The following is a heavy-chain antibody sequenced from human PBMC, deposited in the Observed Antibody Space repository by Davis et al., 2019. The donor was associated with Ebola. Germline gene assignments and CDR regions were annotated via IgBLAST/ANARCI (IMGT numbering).Heavy chain of an antibody. CDR3: ARASHFWSGYYTEGHGMDV. CDR1: GFTFSSYS. J-gene: IGHJ6*02. V-gene: IGHV3-48*02. CDR2: ISSSSSTI. Sequence: GESLKIPCAASGFTFSSYSMNRVRQAPGKGLEWVSYISSSSSTIYYADSVKGRFTISRDNAKNSLYLQMNSLRDEDTAVYYCARASHFWSGYYTEGHGMDVWGQGTTVTVSS. D-gene: IGHD3-3*02.